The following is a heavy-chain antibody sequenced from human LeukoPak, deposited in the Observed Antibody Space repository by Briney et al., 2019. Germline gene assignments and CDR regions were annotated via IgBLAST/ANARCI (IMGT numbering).Heavy chain of an antibody. CDR3: AKGRWGLTINNFDI. D-gene: IGHD3-9*01. CDR2: ISGRGDST. CDR1: GLTFNNYA. J-gene: IGHJ3*02. V-gene: IGHV3-23*01. Sequence: PGGSLRLSCAVSGLTFNNYAMGWVRQAPGKGLEWVSVISGRGDSTHYADSVKGRFTISRDSSKNTLYLQINSLRGEDTAVYYCAKGRWGLTINNFDIWGQGTMVTVSS.